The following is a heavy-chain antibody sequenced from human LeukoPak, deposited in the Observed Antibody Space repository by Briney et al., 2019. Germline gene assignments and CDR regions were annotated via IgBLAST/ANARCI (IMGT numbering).Heavy chain of an antibody. CDR2: INPNSGGT. V-gene: IGHV1-2*02. Sequence: GASVKVSCKASGYTFTGYYVHWVRQAPGQGLEWMGWINPNSGGTNYAQKFQGRVTMTRDTSISTAYMELSRLRSDDTAVYYCARRPWIQLSPGDDAFDIWGQGTMVTVSS. D-gene: IGHD5-18*01. J-gene: IGHJ3*02. CDR3: ARRPWIQLSPGDDAFDI. CDR1: GYTFTGYY.